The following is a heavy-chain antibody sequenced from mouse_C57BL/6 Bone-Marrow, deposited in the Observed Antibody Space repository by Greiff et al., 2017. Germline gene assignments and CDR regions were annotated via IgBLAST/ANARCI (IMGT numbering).Heavy chain of an antibody. J-gene: IGHJ4*01. D-gene: IGHD2-4*01. CDR2: MHPNGGSP. Sequence: VQLQQPGAELVKPGASVKLSCKASGYTFTNYWMHWVKQRPGQGLEWIGMMHPNGGSPDYNEKFKSEATLSVDTSSRPAYMELSSLTSEDSAVYYCARSYDYDDYTMDYWGQGTSVTVSS. CDR3: ARSYDYDDYTMDY. V-gene: IGHV1-64*01. CDR1: GYTFTNYW.